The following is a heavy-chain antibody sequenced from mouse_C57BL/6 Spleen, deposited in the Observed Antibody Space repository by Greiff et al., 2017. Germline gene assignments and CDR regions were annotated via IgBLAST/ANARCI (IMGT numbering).Heavy chain of an antibody. CDR2: ISYDGSN. Sequence: DVKLVESGPGLVKPSQSLSLTCSVTGYSITSGYYWNWIRQFPGNKLEWMGYISYDGSNNYNPSLKNRISITRDTSKNQFFLKLNSVTTEDTATYYCARDVGLRGPGDYWGQGTTLTVSS. V-gene: IGHV3-6*01. J-gene: IGHJ2*01. CDR1: GYSITSGYY. CDR3: ARDVGLRGPGDY. D-gene: IGHD2-4*01.